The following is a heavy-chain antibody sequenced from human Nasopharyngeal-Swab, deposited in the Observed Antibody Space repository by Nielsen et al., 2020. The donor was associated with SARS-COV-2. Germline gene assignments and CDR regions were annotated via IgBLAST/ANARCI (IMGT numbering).Heavy chain of an antibody. D-gene: IGHD5-12*01. CDR2: IYPRDSDT. V-gene: IGHV5-51*07. Sequence: KVSCKGSGYSFTSYWIAWVHQMPGKGLEWMGIIYPRDSDTRYSPSFQGQVTISADKSISTAYLQWSSLKASDTAMYYCVRPEGVATSFKYYFQYGMDVWGQGTMVTVPS. CDR3: VRPEGVATSFKYYFQYGMDV. CDR1: GYSFTSYW. J-gene: IGHJ6*02.